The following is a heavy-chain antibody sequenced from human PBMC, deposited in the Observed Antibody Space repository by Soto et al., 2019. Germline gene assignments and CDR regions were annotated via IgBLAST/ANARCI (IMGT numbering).Heavy chain of an antibody. CDR1: GYTFTNYY. V-gene: IGHV1-46*01. CDR3: ARDMYGSGSYSYYYYYGMDV. Sequence: ASVKVSCKASGYTFTNYYMHWVRQAPGQGLEWMGVIHYSGATPTYAQKFQGRVTMARDTSTSTVYVELSSLTSEDTAVYYCARDMYGSGSYSYYYYYGMDVWGQGTTVTVSS. CDR2: IHYSGATP. J-gene: IGHJ6*02. D-gene: IGHD3-10*01.